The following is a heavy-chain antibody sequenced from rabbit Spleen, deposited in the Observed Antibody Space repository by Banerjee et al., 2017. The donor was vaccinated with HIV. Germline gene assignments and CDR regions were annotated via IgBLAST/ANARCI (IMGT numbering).Heavy chain of an antibody. CDR2: IYTGDGKT. CDR3: ARDAGTGDYIDVYFSL. Sequence: QEQLVESGGGLVKPGASLTLTCTASGFSFSSRSVMCWVRQAPGKGLEWIGCIYTGDGKTYYASWAKGRFPISNSTSTTVTLQMHSLTATDTATYFCARDAGTGDYIDVYFSLWGQGTLVTVS. D-gene: IGHD8-1*01. J-gene: IGHJ4*01. CDR1: GFSFSSRSV. V-gene: IGHV1S45*01.